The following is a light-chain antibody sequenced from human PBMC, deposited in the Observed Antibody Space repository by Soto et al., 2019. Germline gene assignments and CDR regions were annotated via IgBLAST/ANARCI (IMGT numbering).Light chain of an antibody. J-gene: IGLJ1*01. V-gene: IGLV2-14*01. CDR3: NSYTSRNPYV. CDR2: EVD. Sequence: QSALTQPASVSGSPGQSITISCTGTSSDVGFYNYVSWYQQQHPGKAPKLMIYEVDNRPSGVSNRFSGSTSGNTASLTISGLQDEDEADYYCNSYTSRNPYVFGSGTKVTVL. CDR1: SSDVGFYNY.